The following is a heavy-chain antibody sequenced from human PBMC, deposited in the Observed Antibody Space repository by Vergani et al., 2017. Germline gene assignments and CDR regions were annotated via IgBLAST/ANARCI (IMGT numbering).Heavy chain of an antibody. CDR3: ASEIAVAGKNDYYYYGMDV. D-gene: IGHD6-19*01. V-gene: IGHV3-48*01. J-gene: IGHJ6*02. Sequence: EVQLVESGGGLVQPGGSLRLSCAASGFTFSSYSMNWVRQAPGKGLEWVSYISSSSSTIYYADSVKGRFTISRDNAKNSLYLQMNSLRAEDTAVYYCASEIAVAGKNDYYYYGMDVWGQGTTVTVSS. CDR1: GFTFSSYS. CDR2: ISSSSSTI.